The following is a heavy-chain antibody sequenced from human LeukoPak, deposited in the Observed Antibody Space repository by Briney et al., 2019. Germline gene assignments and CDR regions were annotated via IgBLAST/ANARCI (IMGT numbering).Heavy chain of an antibody. V-gene: IGHV3-33*01. J-gene: IGHJ4*02. CDR2: IAYDGSGA. D-gene: IGHD1-14*01. CDR1: GFTFGGYG. CDR3: TRYNNDHFDY. Sequence: GGSLRLSCAGSGFTFGGYGMHWFRQTPGKGLEWVAVIAYDGSGAFYADSVKGRFTISRDNSKNTMSVQMDDLRAEDTAVYYCTRYNNDHFDYWGQGTLVTVSS.